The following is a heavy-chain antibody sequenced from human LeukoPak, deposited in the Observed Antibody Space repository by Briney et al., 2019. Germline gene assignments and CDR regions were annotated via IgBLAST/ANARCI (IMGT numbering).Heavy chain of an antibody. D-gene: IGHD1-1*01. J-gene: IGHJ4*02. Sequence: PGGSLRLSCAASGFTFNTYTMYWVRQAPGKGLEGVSGIRNSDGSTYYADSVRGRFTISSNISNTTLYLQMNSLRAEDTALYYCAKGLERESRLDSWGQGTLVTVSS. CDR1: GFTFNTYT. V-gene: IGHV3-23*01. CDR2: IRNSDGST. CDR3: AKGLERESRLDS.